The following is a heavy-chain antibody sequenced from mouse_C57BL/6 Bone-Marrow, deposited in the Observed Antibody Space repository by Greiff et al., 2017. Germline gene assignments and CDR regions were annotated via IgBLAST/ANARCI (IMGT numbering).Heavy chain of an antibody. V-gene: IGHV5-12*01. CDR3: ARQRGGLLYFDY. J-gene: IGHJ2*01. D-gene: IGHD3-3*01. CDR1: GFTFSDYY. Sequence: EVQVVESGGGLVQPGGSLKPSCAASGFTFSDYYMYWVRQTPEKRLEWVAYISNGGGSTYYPDTVKGRFTISRDNAKNTLYLQMSRLKSEDTAMYYCARQRGGLLYFDYWGQGTTLTVSS. CDR2: ISNGGGST.